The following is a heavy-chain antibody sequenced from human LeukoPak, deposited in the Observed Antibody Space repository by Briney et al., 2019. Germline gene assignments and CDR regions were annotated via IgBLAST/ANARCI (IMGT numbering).Heavy chain of an antibody. V-gene: IGHV3-23*01. CDR2: ISGSGGST. CDR1: RFTFSSYV. D-gene: IGHD2-2*01. J-gene: IGHJ6*03. Sequence: GESLRLSCAASRFTFSSYVMSWVRQAPGKGLEWVSGISGSGGSTYYADSVKGRFTISRDNSKSTLYLQMNNLRAEDTAVYYCAKHWSYCSTTSCFFNYYYYYMDVWGKGTTVTVSS. CDR3: AKHWSYCSTTSCFFNYYYYYMDV.